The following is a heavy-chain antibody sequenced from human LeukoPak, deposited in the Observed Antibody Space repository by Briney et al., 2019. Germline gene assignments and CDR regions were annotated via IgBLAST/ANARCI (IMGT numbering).Heavy chain of an antibody. D-gene: IGHD2-2*01. Sequence: SQTLSLTCAISGDSVSSNIAAWNWIRQSPSRGLEWLGRTYYRSKWYNDYAVSVKSRITINPDTSKNQFSLQLNSVTPEDTAVYYCARATQYCSSTSCYLGYNWFDPWGQGTLVTVSS. V-gene: IGHV6-1*01. CDR3: ARATQYCSSTSCYLGYNWFDP. CDR1: GDSVSSNIAA. J-gene: IGHJ5*02. CDR2: TYYRSKWYN.